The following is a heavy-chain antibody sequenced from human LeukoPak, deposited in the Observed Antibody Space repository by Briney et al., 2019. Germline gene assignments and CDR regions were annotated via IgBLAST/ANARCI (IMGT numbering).Heavy chain of an antibody. CDR2: IIPIFGTA. Sequence: ASVKVSCKASGGTFSSYAISWVRQAPGQGLEWMGGIIPIFGTANYAQKFQGRVTITADESTSTAYMELSSLRYEDTAVYYCASIMVQGPFDYWGQGTLVTVSS. CDR3: ASIMVQGPFDY. V-gene: IGHV1-69*13. J-gene: IGHJ4*02. CDR1: GGTFSSYA. D-gene: IGHD3-10*01.